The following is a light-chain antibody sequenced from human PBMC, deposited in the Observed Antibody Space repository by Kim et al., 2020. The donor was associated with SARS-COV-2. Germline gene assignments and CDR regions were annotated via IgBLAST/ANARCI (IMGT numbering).Light chain of an antibody. CDR1: QSIRNL. CDR2: AAS. CDR3: HQTYITPHT. J-gene: IGKJ1*01. Sequence: ASVGDRVTITCRASQSIRNLLSWYQQRPGTAPKSLIYAASSLQSGVPSRFSGSASGTDFTLTISSLQPEDFATYYCHQTYITPHTFGQGTKVDIK. V-gene: IGKV1-39*01.